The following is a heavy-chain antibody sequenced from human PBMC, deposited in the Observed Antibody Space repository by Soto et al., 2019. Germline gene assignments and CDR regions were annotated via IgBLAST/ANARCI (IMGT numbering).Heavy chain of an antibody. CDR1: GGIFSTYA. CDR3: ARDRDDYGSGNYYNRFDF. V-gene: IGHV1-69*01. CDR2: IIPLFGTP. D-gene: IGHD3-10*01. Sequence: QVQLVQSGAEVKKPGSSVKVSCKASGGIFSTYAISWLRQAPGQGLEWMGGIIPLFGTPNYAKRFQGRVTITADESTSTAYRELSRLRSEDTAVYYCARDRDDYGSGNYYNRFDFWGQGTLVTVSS. J-gene: IGHJ4*02.